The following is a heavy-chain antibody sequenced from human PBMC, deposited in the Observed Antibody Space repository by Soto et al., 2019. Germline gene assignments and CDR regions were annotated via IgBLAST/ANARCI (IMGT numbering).Heavy chain of an antibody. Sequence: GASVKVSCKASGGTFSSYTISWVRQAPGQGLEWMGRIIPILGIANYAQKFQGRVTITTDKSTSTAYMELRSLRSDDTAVYYCARDICSSTSCYGIDGYYYYMDVWGKGTTVTVSS. CDR2: IIPILGIA. V-gene: IGHV1-69*04. J-gene: IGHJ6*03. D-gene: IGHD2-2*01. CDR1: GGTFSSYT. CDR3: ARDICSSTSCYGIDGYYYYMDV.